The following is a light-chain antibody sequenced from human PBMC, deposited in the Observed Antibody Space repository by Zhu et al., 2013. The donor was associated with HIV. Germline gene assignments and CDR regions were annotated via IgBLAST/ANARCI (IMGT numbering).Light chain of an antibody. CDR2: RAS. V-gene: IGKV1-39*01. CDR1: QAIGTF. J-gene: IGKJ1*01. Sequence: DIQMTQSPSTLSASVGDRVTITCRASQAIGTFLNWYQHKPGTTPSLLIYRASTLESGVPPRFSASGSQTHFSLTINNLQPEDFATYYCQQAYGTPWTFGLG. CDR3: QQAYGTPWT.